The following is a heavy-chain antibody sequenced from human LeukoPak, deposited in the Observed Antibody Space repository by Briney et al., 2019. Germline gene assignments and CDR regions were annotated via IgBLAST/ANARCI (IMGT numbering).Heavy chain of an antibody. V-gene: IGHV1-69*05. CDR1: GGTFSSYA. CDR3: AAPGNYYDSSGYSDYYYYMDV. J-gene: IGHJ6*03. Sequence: ASVKVSCKASGGTFSSYAISWVRQAPGQGLEWMGGIIPIFGTANYAQKFQGRVTITTDESTSTAYMELSSLRSEDTAVYYCAAPGNYYDSSGYSDYYYYMDVWGKGTTVTVS. D-gene: IGHD3-22*01. CDR2: IIPIFGTA.